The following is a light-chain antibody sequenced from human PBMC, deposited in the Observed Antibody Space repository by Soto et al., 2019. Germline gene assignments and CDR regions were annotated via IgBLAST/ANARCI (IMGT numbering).Light chain of an antibody. CDR2: WAS. CDR1: QSVLYSSNNKNY. J-gene: IGKJ3*01. Sequence: DIVLTQSPDSLAVSLGESATINCKSSQSVLYSSNNKNYLAWYQQKPGQPPKLLIYWASTRESGVPDRFSGSGSGTDFTLTISSLQAEDVAVYYCQQYYSTPPTFGPGTKLDIK. V-gene: IGKV4-1*01. CDR3: QQYYSTPPT.